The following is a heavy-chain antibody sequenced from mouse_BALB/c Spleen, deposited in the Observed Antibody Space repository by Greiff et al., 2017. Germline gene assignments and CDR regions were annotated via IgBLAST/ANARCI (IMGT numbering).Heavy chain of an antibody. CDR1: GYTFTSYY. V-gene: IGHV1S81*02. CDR2: INPSNGGT. D-gene: IGHD2-3*01. CDR3: TRHIYDGYSYYYAMDY. J-gene: IGHJ4*01. Sequence: VQLQQPGAELVKPGASVKLSCKASGYTFTSYYMYWVKQRPGQGLEWIGGINPSNGGTNFNEKFKSKATLTVDKSSSTAYMQLSSLTSEDSAVYYCTRHIYDGYSYYYAMDYWGQGTSVTVSS.